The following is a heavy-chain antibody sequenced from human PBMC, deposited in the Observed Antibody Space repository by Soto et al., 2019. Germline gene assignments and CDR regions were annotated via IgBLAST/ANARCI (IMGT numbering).Heavy chain of an antibody. Sequence: SQTLSLTCAISGDSVSSNSAALNLSMQSPSRGLEWLGRTYYRSKWYNDYAVSVKSRITINPDTSKNQFSLQLNSVTPEDTAVYYCARDSPPSGYCSSTSCPMEGWFDPWGQGTLVTVSS. CDR3: ARDSPPSGYCSSTSCPMEGWFDP. J-gene: IGHJ5*02. CDR1: GDSVSSNSAA. CDR2: TYYRSKWYN. D-gene: IGHD2-2*01. V-gene: IGHV6-1*01.